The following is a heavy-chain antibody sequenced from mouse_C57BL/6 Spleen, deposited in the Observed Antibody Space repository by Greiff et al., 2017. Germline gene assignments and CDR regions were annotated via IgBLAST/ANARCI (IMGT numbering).Heavy chain of an antibody. V-gene: IGHV1-85*01. J-gene: IGHJ2*01. CDR1: GYTFTSYD. Sequence: VQLQQSGPELVKPGASVKLSCKASGYTFTSYDINWVKQRPGQGLEWIGWISPRDGSTKYNEMFKGKATLTVDTSSSTAYMELHSLTSEDSAVYFCARMGITTVVATEGYFDYWGQGTTLTVSS. D-gene: IGHD1-1*01. CDR2: ISPRDGST. CDR3: ARMGITTVVATEGYFDY.